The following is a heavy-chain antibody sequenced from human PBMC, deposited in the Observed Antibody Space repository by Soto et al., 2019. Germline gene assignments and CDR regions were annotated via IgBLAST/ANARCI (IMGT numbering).Heavy chain of an antibody. V-gene: IGHV3-11*06. J-gene: IGHJ6*02. D-gene: IGHD6-13*01. Sequence: PGGSLRLSCAASGFTFTDYYVSWIRQAPGKGLEWLAYISVSYVYTNYADSVKGRFTISRDNAKRSVYLQVDSLRAEDTAVYYCARCIAAAGTHPYGMDVWGQGTTVTVSS. CDR2: ISVSYVYT. CDR3: ARCIAAAGTHPYGMDV. CDR1: GFTFTDYY.